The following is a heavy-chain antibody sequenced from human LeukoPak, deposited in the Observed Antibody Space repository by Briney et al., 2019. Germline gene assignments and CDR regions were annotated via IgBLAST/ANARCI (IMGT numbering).Heavy chain of an antibody. CDR1: GFTFSSYG. D-gene: IGHD4-17*01. V-gene: IGHV3-30*02. Sequence: GGSLRLSCAASGFTFSSYGMHWVRQAPGKGLEWVAFIRYDGSNKYYADSVKGRFTISRDNSKNTLYLQMNSLRAEDKAVYYCAKDYGVEYYYMDVWGKGTTVTVSS. CDR2: IRYDGSNK. CDR3: AKDYGVEYYYMDV. J-gene: IGHJ6*03.